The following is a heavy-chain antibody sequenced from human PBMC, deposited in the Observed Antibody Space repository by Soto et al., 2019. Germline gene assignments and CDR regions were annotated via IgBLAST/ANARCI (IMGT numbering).Heavy chain of an antibody. CDR2: IYYSGST. CDR3: ARDRWDYGDYEIDY. CDR1: GGSVSSGSYY. J-gene: IGHJ4*02. V-gene: IGHV4-61*01. Sequence: KPLETLSLTCTVSGGSVSSGSYYWSWIRQPPGKGLEWIGYIYYSGSTNYNPSLKSRVTISVDTSKNQFSLKLSSVTAADTAVYYCARDRWDYGDYEIDYWGQGTLVTVS. D-gene: IGHD4-17*01.